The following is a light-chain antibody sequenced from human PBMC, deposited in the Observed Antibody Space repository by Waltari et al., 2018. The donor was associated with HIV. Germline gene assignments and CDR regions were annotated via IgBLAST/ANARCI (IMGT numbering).Light chain of an antibody. Sequence: EILMTQSPATLSVSPGERATLSCRASQRVGRNLAWYQQKPGQAPRLLIYGASTRATGVPATFSGSGSGTEFTLTISSLQSGDFAVYHCQQYDNWPLTFGGGTKVEI. V-gene: IGKV3-15*01. J-gene: IGKJ4*01. CDR2: GAS. CDR1: QRVGRN. CDR3: QQYDNWPLT.